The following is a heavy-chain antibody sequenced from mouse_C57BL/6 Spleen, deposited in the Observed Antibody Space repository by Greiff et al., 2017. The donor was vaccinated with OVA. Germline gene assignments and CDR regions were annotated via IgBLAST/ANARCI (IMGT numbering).Heavy chain of an antibody. D-gene: IGHD1-1*01. Sequence: QVQLQQPGAELVKPGASVQLSCKASGYTFTSYWMQWVKQRPGQGLEWIGEIEPSDSYTKYNQKFKCKATLTVDTASSTAYMQLSSLTSEDSAVYYCARSLCGLLRYYFDYWGQGTTLTVSS. CDR2: IEPSDSYT. CDR1: GYTFTSYW. J-gene: IGHJ2*01. CDR3: ARSLCGLLRYYFDY. V-gene: IGHV1-50*01.